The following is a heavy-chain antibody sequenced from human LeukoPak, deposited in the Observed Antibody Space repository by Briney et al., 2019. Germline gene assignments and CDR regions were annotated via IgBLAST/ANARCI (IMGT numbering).Heavy chain of an antibody. D-gene: IGHD3-22*01. CDR3: ARDYRSMIVVVPFDY. V-gene: IGHV3-48*03. CDR1: GFTFSSYE. CDR2: ISSSGSTI. Sequence: GGSLRLSCAASGFTFSSYEMNWVRQAPGKGLEWVSYISSSGSTIYYADSVKGRFTISRDNAKNSLYLQMNSLRAEDTAVYYCARDYRSMIVVVPFDYWGQGTLVTVSS. J-gene: IGHJ4*02.